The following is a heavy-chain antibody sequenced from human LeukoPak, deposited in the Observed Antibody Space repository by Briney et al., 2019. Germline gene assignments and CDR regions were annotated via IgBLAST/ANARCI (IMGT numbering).Heavy chain of an antibody. V-gene: IGHV4-59*08. CDR2: IYYSGST. CDR3: ARDDGDGRGMDV. Sequence: SETLSLTCTVSGGSISSYYWSWIRQPPGKGLEWIGYIYYSGSTNYNPSLKSRVTISVDTSKNQFSLQLSSVTAADTAVYYCARDDGDGRGMDVWGQGTTVTVSS. CDR1: GGSISSYY. D-gene: IGHD4-17*01. J-gene: IGHJ6*02.